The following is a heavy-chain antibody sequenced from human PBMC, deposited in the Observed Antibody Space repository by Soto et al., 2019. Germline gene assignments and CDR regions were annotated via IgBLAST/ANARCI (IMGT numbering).Heavy chain of an antibody. CDR1: GYSFTTYW. Sequence: GESLKISCKASGYSFTTYWICWVRQMPGKGLEWMGIIFPGDSDTKYSPSLQGQVSISADTSISTAYLQWTSLKASDTAMYYCARSRRGAYSSGWYSPSGYYNYGIDVWGQRTKVTVSS. CDR2: IFPGDSDT. J-gene: IGHJ6*02. V-gene: IGHV5-51*01. CDR3: ARSRRGAYSSGWYSPSGYYNYGIDV. D-gene: IGHD6-19*01.